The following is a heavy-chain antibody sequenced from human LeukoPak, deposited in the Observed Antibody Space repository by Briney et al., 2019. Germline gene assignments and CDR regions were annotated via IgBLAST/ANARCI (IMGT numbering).Heavy chain of an antibody. CDR1: GYSFSGYW. V-gene: IGHV5-51*01. Sequence: GESLKISCKGSGYSFSGYWVAWVRQMPGRGLEWMGIIYPDDSDTRYSPSFQGQVTISADKSINTAYLQWSSLKASDTAMYYCARRDGYCSSTSCYADYYYGMDVWGQGTTVTVSS. CDR2: IYPDDSDT. J-gene: IGHJ6*02. CDR3: ARRDGYCSSTSCYADYYYGMDV. D-gene: IGHD2-2*01.